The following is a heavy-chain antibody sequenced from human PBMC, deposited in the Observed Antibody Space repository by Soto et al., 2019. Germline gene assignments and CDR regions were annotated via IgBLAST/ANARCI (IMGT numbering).Heavy chain of an antibody. CDR1: GYTFSSYT. J-gene: IGHJ4*02. Sequence: ASVKVSCKASGYTFSSYTISWVRQAPGQGLEWMGRIIPILGIANYAQKFQGRVTITADKSTSTAYMELSSLRSEDTAVYYCARWYYYDSSGYPDYWGQGTLVTVSS. D-gene: IGHD3-22*01. CDR2: IIPILGIA. V-gene: IGHV1-69*02. CDR3: ARWYYYDSSGYPDY.